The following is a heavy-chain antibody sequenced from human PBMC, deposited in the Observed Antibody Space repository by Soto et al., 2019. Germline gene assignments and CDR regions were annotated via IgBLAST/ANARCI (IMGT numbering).Heavy chain of an antibody. CDR2: ISYDGSNK. CDR3: ARDHYYDSSGYYDAFDI. CDR1: GFTFSSYA. D-gene: IGHD3-22*01. Sequence: GGSLRLSCAASGFTFSSYAMHWVRQAPGKGLEWVAVISYDGSNKYYADSVKGRFTISRDNSKNTLYLQMNSLRAEDTAVYYCARDHYYDSSGYYDAFDIWGQGTMDTVSS. J-gene: IGHJ3*02. V-gene: IGHV3-30-3*01.